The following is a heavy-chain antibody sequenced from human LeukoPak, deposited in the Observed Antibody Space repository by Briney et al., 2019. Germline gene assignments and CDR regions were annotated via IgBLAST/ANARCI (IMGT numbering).Heavy chain of an antibody. J-gene: IGHJ4*02. CDR3: ARVGPRITIFGVVIISDFDY. CDR1: GYIFTSYG. V-gene: IGHV1-18*01. CDR2: ISAYNGNT. Sequence: ASVKVSCKASGYIFTSYGISWVRQAPGQGLEWMGWISAYNGNTNYAQKLQGRVTMTTDTSTSTAYMELRSLRSDDTAVYYCARVGPRITIFGVVIISDFDYWGQGTLVTVSS. D-gene: IGHD3-3*01.